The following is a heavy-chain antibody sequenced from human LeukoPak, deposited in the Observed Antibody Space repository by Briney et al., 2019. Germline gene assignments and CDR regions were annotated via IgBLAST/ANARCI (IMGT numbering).Heavy chain of an antibody. CDR1: GGTFSSYA. CDR3: ATGGTAMVTTRFDY. D-gene: IGHD5-18*01. V-gene: IGHV1-69*13. J-gene: IGHJ4*02. CDR2: IIPIFGTA. Sequence: GASVTVSCKASGGTFSSYAISWVRQAPGQGLEWMGGIIPIFGTANYAQKFQGRVTITADESTSTAYMELSSLRSEDTAVYCCATGGTAMVTTRFDYWGQGTLVTVSS.